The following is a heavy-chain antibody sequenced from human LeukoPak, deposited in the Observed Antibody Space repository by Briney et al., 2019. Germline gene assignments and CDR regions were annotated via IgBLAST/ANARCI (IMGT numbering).Heavy chain of an antibody. J-gene: IGHJ6*02. CDR2: ISAYNGNT. V-gene: IGHV1-18*01. CDR3: ARASTVTTYTYYYGMDV. Sequence: ASVKVSCKASGYTFTSYGISWVRQAPGQGLEWMGWISAYNGNTNYAQKLQGRVTMTTDTSTSTAYMELRSLRSEDTAVYYCARASTVTTYTYYYGMDVWGQGTRSPSP. D-gene: IGHD4-17*01. CDR1: GYTFTSYG.